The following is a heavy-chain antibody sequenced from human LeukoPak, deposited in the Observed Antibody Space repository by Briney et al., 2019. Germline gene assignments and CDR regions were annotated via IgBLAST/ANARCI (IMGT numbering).Heavy chain of an antibody. D-gene: IGHD2/OR15-2a*01. Sequence: GGSLRLSCAASGFTFSSYSMNWVRQAPGKGLEWVSSISSSSSYIYYADSVKGRFTVSRDDSKNTLYLQMNSLRGDDTAVYYCAKDGTSYYYIYYWGQGTLVTVSS. CDR2: ISSSSSYI. CDR3: AKDGTSYYYIYY. J-gene: IGHJ4*02. V-gene: IGHV3-21*01. CDR1: GFTFSSYS.